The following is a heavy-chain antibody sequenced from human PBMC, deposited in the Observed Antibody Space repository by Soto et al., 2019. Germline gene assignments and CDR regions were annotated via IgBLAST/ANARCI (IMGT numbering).Heavy chain of an antibody. D-gene: IGHD4-4*01. J-gene: IGHJ6*02. CDR2: IYNRGT. CDR1: GGYIRSYY. CDR3: AKINPGYSNVAPYGLDV. V-gene: IGHV4-59*01. Sequence: SEPLPLTCTVYGGYIRSYYCSWIRQPPGKGLEWIGFIYNRGTDYNPSLKSRVIMSQDTSKNQVSLGLTSVTAADTAVYYCAKINPGYSNVAPYGLDVWGQGTTVTVS.